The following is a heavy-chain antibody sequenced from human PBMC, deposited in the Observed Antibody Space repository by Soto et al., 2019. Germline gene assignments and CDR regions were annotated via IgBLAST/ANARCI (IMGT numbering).Heavy chain of an antibody. CDR2: MNPNSGNT. Sequence: QVQLVQSGAEVKKPGASVKVSCKASGYTFTSDDINWVRQATGQGLEWMGWMNPNSGNTGYAQKCQGRVTMTRNSSRSTAYMELSGLRSEDTAVYYCAKARGIVFVPDATYGMDVWGQGTTVTVS. V-gene: IGHV1-8*01. CDR1: GYTFTSDD. J-gene: IGHJ6*02. CDR3: AKARGIVFVPDATYGMDV. D-gene: IGHD2-2*01.